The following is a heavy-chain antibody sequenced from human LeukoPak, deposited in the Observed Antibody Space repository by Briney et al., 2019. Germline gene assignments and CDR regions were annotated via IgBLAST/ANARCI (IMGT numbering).Heavy chain of an antibody. CDR1: GFTFSSYA. CDR3: AKGYYYDSSGLEYFQH. J-gene: IGHJ1*01. CDR2: ISGSGGST. Sequence: GGSLRLSCAASGFTFSSYAMSWVRQAPGKGLEWVSAISGSGGSTYYADSVKGRFTISRDNSKNTLYLQMNSLRAEDTAVYYCAKGYYYDSSGLEYFQHWGQGTLVTVSS. D-gene: IGHD3-22*01. V-gene: IGHV3-23*01.